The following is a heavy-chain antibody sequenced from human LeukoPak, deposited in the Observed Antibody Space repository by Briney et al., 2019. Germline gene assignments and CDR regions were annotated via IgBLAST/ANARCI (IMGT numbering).Heavy chain of an antibody. V-gene: IGHV3-30-3*01. Sequence: GRSLRLSCAASGFTFSSYAMHWVRQAPGKGLEWVAVISYDGSNRYYADPVKGRFTISRDKSKNTLYLQMNSLRAEDTAVYYCARRSVTVTTNSDYWGQGTLVTVSS. CDR1: GFTFSSYA. CDR3: ARRSVTVTTNSDY. J-gene: IGHJ4*02. CDR2: ISYDGSNR. D-gene: IGHD4-17*01.